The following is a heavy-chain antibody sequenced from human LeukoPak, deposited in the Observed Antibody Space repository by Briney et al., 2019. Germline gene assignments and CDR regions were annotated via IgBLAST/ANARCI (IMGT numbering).Heavy chain of an antibody. CDR3: ARQRGGSYYGDTYYFDY. CDR1: GGSISSYY. D-gene: IGHD1-26*01. CDR2: IYNSGNT. Sequence: PSETLSLTCTVSGGSISSYYWSWIRQPPGKGLEWIGYIYNSGNTNYNPSLKSRVTISVDTPKNQFSLKLSPVTAADTAVYYCARQRGGSYYGDTYYFDYWGQGTLVTVSS. V-gene: IGHV4-59*08. J-gene: IGHJ4*02.